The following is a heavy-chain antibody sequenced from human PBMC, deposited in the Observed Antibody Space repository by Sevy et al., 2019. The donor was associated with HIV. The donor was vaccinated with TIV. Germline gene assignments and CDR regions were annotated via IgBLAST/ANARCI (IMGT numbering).Heavy chain of an antibody. D-gene: IGHD3-22*01. CDR3: ATTKDYYDSSGYPFDY. CDR1: GYTLTELS. V-gene: IGHV1-24*01. Sequence: ASVKVSCKVSGYTLTELSMHWVRQAPGKGLEWMGTFDPEDDETIYAQKFQGRVTMTEDTSTDTAYMEQSSLRSEDTAGYYCATTKDYYDSSGYPFDYWGQGTLVTVSS. J-gene: IGHJ4*02. CDR2: FDPEDDET.